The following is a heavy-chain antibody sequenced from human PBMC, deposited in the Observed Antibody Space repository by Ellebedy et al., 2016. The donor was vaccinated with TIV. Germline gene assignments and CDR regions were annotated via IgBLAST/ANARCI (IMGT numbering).Heavy chain of an antibody. CDR3: TKRAENWGFFDY. Sequence: GESLKISCAASGFIFSNYVMAWVRQVPGKGLEWVSAMAEYDGRTFYADSVRGRFPISRDNSGNTLFLHMKSLRAEDTAIYYCTKRAENWGFFDYWGQGARVTVSS. J-gene: IGHJ4*02. CDR2: MAEYDGRT. D-gene: IGHD7-27*01. CDR1: GFIFSNYV. V-gene: IGHV3-23*01.